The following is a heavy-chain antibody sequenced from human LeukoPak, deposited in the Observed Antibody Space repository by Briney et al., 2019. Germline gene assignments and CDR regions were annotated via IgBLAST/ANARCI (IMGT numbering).Heavy chain of an antibody. D-gene: IGHD3-9*01. CDR1: GFTFSSYS. V-gene: IGHV3-21*01. CDR2: ISSCGSYI. CDR3: ARDGNYDILTGSTLYYFDY. J-gene: IGHJ4*02. Sequence: GGSLRLSCAASGFTFSSYSMNWVRQAPGKGLEWVSSISSCGSYIYYADSVKGRFTISRDNAKNSLYLQMNSLRAEDTAVYYCARDGNYDILTGSTLYYFDYWGQGTLVTVSS.